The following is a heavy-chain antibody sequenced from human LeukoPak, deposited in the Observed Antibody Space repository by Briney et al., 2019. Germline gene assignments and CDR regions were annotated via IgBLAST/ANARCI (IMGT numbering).Heavy chain of an antibody. CDR2: INPNSGGT. V-gene: IGHV1-2*06. D-gene: IGHD3-3*01. CDR3: ARELYDFWSGYYPDY. CDR1: GYTFTGYY. J-gene: IGHJ4*02. Sequence: ASVKVSCKASGYTFTGYYMHWVRQAPGQGLEWMGRINPNSGGTNYAQKFQGRVTMTRDTSISTAYMELSRLRSDDTAVYYCARELYDFWSGYYPDYWGQGILVTVSS.